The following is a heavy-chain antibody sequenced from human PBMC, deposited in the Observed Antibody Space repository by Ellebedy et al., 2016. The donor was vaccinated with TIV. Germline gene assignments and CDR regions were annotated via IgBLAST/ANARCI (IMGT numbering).Heavy chain of an antibody. CDR2: IGGSGHSI. Sequence: PGGSLRLSCAASGFAFSGYAMSWVRQAPGKGLEWVSDIGGSGHSIYYADSVKGRFTISRDNSKNTLYLQMNSLRAEDTAVYYCAKDRGWDSRSWFDYWGQGTLVTVSS. CDR1: GFAFSGYA. D-gene: IGHD1-26*01. CDR3: AKDRGWDSRSWFDY. J-gene: IGHJ4*02. V-gene: IGHV3-23*01.